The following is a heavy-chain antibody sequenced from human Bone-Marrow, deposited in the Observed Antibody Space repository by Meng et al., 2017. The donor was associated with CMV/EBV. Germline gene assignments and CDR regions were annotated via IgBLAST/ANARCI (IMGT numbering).Heavy chain of an antibody. J-gene: IGHJ4*02. Sequence: GESLKISCAASGFTFDDYAMHWVRQTPGKGLEWVSYISSSGSTIYYADSVKGRFTISRDNAKNSLYLQMNSLRAEDTAVYYCARGGVVAFDYWGQGTLVTVSS. V-gene: IGHV3-48*03. CDR1: GFTFDDYA. CDR2: ISSSGSTI. D-gene: IGHD2-15*01. CDR3: ARGGVVAFDY.